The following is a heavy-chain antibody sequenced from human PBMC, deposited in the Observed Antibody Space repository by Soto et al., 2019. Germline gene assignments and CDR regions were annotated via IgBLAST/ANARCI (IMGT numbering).Heavy chain of an antibody. CDR2: INGGNGNT. Sequence: QVQVLQSGAEVKKPGASVKVSCKASEYTFTSYTMHWVRQAPGQRLEWMGWINGGNGNTKYSQKFQGRVTITRDTSASTAYMELSSVRSDDSAVYYCARELQGLYYFDYWGQGTLVTVSS. D-gene: IGHD4-4*01. CDR3: ARELQGLYYFDY. CDR1: EYTFTSYT. V-gene: IGHV1-3*01. J-gene: IGHJ4*02.